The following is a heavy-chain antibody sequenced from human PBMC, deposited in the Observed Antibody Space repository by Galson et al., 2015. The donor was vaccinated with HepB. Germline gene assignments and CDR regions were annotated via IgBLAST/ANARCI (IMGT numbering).Heavy chain of an antibody. Sequence: SLRLSCAASGFTFSSYAMSWVRQAPGKGLEWVSAISGSGGTTYYADSVKGRFTISRDNSKNTLYLQMNSLRAEDTAVYYCAKGTGGSCTSTTCPDLDYWGQGTLATVSS. CDR2: ISGSGGTT. CDR1: GFTFSSYA. J-gene: IGHJ4*02. V-gene: IGHV3-23*01. D-gene: IGHD2-2*01. CDR3: AKGTGGSCTSTTCPDLDY.